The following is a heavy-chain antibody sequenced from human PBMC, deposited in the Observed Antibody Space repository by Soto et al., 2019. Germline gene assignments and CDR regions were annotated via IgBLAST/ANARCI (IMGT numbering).Heavy chain of an antibody. CDR3: ARHGFGSLHGLVDV. CDR1: GGSISNYY. D-gene: IGHD3-10*01. CDR2: IKYNGDS. V-gene: IGHV4-59*08. Sequence: QVQFQESGPGLVKPSETLSLTCTVSGGSISNYYCSWFRQPPGKGLEWIGYIKYNGDSAYNFSLTGRVTMSMDTSKTQFSLMLESVTATDTAVYYCARHGFGSLHGLVDVWGQGTTVIVSS. J-gene: IGHJ6*02.